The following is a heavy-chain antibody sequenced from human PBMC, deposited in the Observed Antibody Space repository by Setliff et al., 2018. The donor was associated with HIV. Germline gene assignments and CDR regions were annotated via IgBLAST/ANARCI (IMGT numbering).Heavy chain of an antibody. Sequence: SETLSLTCTVSGGSMNIHYWSWIRQPPGKGLEWIGSIYYSGSTNYNPSLKSRVTISEDRSKNQVSLKLSSMTAADTAVYYCARGAINEYVSGRLTYLDTRGQGALVTVSS. CDR2: IYYSGST. V-gene: IGHV4-59*08. CDR1: GGSMNIHY. CDR3: ARGAINEYVSGRLTYLDT. D-gene: IGHD3-10*01. J-gene: IGHJ4*01.